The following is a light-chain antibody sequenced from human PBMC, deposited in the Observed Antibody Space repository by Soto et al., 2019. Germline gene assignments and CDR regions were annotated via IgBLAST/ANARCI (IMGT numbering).Light chain of an antibody. J-gene: IGLJ2*01. V-gene: IGLV2-14*01. Sequence: QSALTRPASVSGSPGQSITISCTGTSSDVGGSNYVSWYQQYPGKAPKLMLFDVSNRPSGVSNRFSGSKSGNTASLTVSGLQAEDAADYYCSSYASSSTYVIFGGGTKLTVL. CDR1: SSDVGGSNY. CDR2: DVS. CDR3: SSYASSSTYVI.